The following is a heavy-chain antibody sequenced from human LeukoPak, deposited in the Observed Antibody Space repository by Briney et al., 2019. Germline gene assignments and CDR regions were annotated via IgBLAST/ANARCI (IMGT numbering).Heavy chain of an antibody. J-gene: IGHJ3*02. CDR3: ARGLRRDGYNAYAFDI. V-gene: IGHV1-69*05. CDR1: GGTFSSYA. Sequence: SVKVSCEASGGTFSSYAISWVRQAPGQGLEWMGGIIPIFGTANYAQKFQGRVTITTDESTSTAYMELSSLRSEDTAVYYCARGLRRDGYNAYAFDIWGQGTMVTVSS. D-gene: IGHD5-24*01. CDR2: IIPIFGTA.